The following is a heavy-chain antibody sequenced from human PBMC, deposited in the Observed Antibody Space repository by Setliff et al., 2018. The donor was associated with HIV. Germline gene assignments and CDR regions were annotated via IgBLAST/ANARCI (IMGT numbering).Heavy chain of an antibody. Sequence: GGSLRLSCAASGFTFSEKWMHWVRQAPGKGPVWVSRISGDGSSINYADSVKGRFTISRDNAKNSLNLQMNSLRAEDTALYYCARGPPRAYDFYYYMDVWGKGTTVTVSS. D-gene: IGHD2-21*01. V-gene: IGHV3-74*01. CDR1: GFTFSEKW. CDR3: ARGPPRAYDFYYYMDV. CDR2: ISGDGSSI. J-gene: IGHJ6*03.